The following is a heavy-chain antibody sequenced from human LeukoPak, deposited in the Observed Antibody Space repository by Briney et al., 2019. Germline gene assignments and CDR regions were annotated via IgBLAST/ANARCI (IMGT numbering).Heavy chain of an antibody. CDR1: GGSTSTSLNY. J-gene: IGHJ6*03. Sequence: PSETLSLTCTVSGGSTSTSLNYWGWIRQPPGKGLEWIGSLHYTGSTYSNPSLECRVTISVDTSKNQFALRLSSVTAADTAVYFCVRLQSYYYHYMDVWGRGTTVTVSS. V-gene: IGHV4-39*01. CDR2: LHYTGST. CDR3: VRLQSYYYHYMDV.